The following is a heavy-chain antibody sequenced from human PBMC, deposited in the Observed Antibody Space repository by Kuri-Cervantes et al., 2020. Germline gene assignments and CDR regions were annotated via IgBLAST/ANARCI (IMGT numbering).Heavy chain of an antibody. CDR2: IIPIFGTA. CDR3: AREPADTNYFDY. V-gene: IGHV1-69*13. Sequence: SVKVSCKASGGTFSSYAISWVRQAPGQGLEWMGGIIPIFGTANYAQKFQGRVTITADESTSTAYMELSSLRSEDTAVYYCAREPADTNYFDYWGQGTLVTVSS. CDR1: GGTFSSYA. J-gene: IGHJ4*02. D-gene: IGHD5/OR15-5a*01.